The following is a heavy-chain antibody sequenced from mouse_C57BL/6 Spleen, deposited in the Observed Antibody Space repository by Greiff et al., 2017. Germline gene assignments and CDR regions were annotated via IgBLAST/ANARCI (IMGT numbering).Heavy chain of an antibody. Sequence: DVKLQESGPGLVKPSQSLSLTCSVTGYSITSGYYWNWIRQFPGNKLEWMGYISYDGSNNYKPSLKNRIPITRDTPKNQFSLKLKSVTTEDTATYYCARGGAVAYRGQGTLVTVSA. J-gene: IGHJ3*01. CDR1: GYSITSGYY. V-gene: IGHV3-6*01. CDR2: ISYDGSN. CDR3: ARGGAVAY.